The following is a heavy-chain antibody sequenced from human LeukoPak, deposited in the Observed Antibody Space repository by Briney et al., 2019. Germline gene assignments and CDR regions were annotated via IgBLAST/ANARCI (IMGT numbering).Heavy chain of an antibody. Sequence: GGSLRLSCAASGFTFSSYAMHWVRQAPGKGLEWVAVISYDGSNKYYADSVKGRFTISRDNSKNTLYLQMNSLRAEDTAVYYCARDTMDTYYDFWSGYSEDTTPTMGFYWGQGTLVTVSS. CDR3: ARDTMDTYYDFWSGYSEDTTPTMGFY. V-gene: IGHV3-30*04. J-gene: IGHJ4*02. D-gene: IGHD3-3*01. CDR2: ISYDGSNK. CDR1: GFTFSSYA.